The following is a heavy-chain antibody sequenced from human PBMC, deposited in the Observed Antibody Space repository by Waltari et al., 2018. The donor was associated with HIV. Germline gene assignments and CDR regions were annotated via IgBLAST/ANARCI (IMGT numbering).Heavy chain of an antibody. CDR3: ARADTSIPHRAFDL. V-gene: IGHV3-13*01. J-gene: IGHJ3*01. D-gene: IGHD5-18*01. CDR1: GFTLSNYD. CDR2: IATAGNT. Sequence: EVQLVESGVGLVQPGGSLRLSCVASGFTLSNYDMYWVSQGTGKSPGWVSAIATAGNTYYLGSVQGRFTISRENAKDSLYLQMNSLRAEDTAVYYCARADTSIPHRAFDLWGQGTMVTVSS.